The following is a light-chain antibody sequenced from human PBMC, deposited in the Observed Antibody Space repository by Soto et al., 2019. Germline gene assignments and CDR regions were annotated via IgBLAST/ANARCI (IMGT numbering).Light chain of an antibody. CDR3: FSYAVSIILYV. V-gene: IGLV2-8*01. CDR2: DVS. CDR1: SSDVGSYYY. J-gene: IGLJ1*01. Sequence: QSVLTQPPSASGSPGQTVTISCTGTSSDVGSYYYVSWYQLHPGNAPKLMIFDVSKRPSGVPDRFSGSKSGNTASLTVSGLQAEDEADYYWFSYAVSIILYVFGTGTKLTVL.